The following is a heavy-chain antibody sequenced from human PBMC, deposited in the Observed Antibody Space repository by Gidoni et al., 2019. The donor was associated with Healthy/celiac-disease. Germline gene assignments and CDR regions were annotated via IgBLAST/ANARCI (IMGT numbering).Heavy chain of an antibody. CDR2: INHSGST. D-gene: IGHD3-3*01. V-gene: IGHV4-34*01. Sequence: QVQLQQWGAGLLKPSETLSLTCAVYGGSFSGYYWSWIRQPPGKGLEWIGEINHSGSTNYNPSLKSRVTISVDTSKNQFSLKLSSVTAADTAVYYCARSKLTIFGVAPHIDYWGQGTLVTVSS. CDR1: GGSFSGYY. CDR3: ARSKLTIFGVAPHIDY. J-gene: IGHJ4*02.